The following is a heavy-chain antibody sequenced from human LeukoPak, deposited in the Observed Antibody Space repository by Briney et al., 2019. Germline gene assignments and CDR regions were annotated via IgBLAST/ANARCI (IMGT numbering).Heavy chain of an antibody. V-gene: IGHV4-34*01. CDR2: INHSGST. CDR1: GGSFSGYY. D-gene: IGHD3-22*01. Sequence: SETLSLTCAVYGGSFSGYYWSWLRQPPGKGLEWIGEINHSGSTNYNPSLKSRVTISVDTSKNQFSLKLSSVTAADTAVYYCASEVADYDSSGYYELWGQGTLVTVSS. J-gene: IGHJ4*02. CDR3: ASEVADYDSSGYYEL.